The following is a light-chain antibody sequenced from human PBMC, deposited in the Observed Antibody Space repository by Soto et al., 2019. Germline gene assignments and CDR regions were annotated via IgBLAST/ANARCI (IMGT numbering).Light chain of an antibody. CDR3: HQYNRWPLCT. Sequence: EIVMTQSPGSLSLSPGEGVTLACRASQGVGSNLAWYQQKPGLPPRLLIYDSSIRASGIPGRFSGSGSWRDFTLTITSVRAEDFATYYCHQYNRWPLCTFGLGTKLEI. J-gene: IGKJ1*01. V-gene: IGKV3D-15*01. CDR2: DSS. CDR1: QGVGSN.